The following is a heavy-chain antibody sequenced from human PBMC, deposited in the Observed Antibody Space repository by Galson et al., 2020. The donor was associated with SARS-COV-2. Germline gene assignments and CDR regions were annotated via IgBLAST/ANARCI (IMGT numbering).Heavy chain of an antibody. D-gene: IGHD1-20*01. CDR3: ARDNSGTYGKFDP. V-gene: IGHV4-59*11. Sequence: SETLSLTCTVSGGSISSHYWSWIRQPPGKGLEWIGYIYYSGSTYYNPSLKSRVTISLDTSKNQFSLKLSSVTAADTAVYYCARDNSGTYGKFDPWGQGTLVTVSS. J-gene: IGHJ5*02. CDR1: GGSISSHY. CDR2: IYYSGST.